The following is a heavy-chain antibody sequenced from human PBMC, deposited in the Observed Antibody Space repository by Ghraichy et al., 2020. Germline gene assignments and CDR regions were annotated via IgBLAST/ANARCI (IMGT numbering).Heavy chain of an antibody. V-gene: IGHV3-9*01. CDR2: ISWNSGSI. CDR3: AKDREDTAMVIDY. CDR1: GFTFDDYA. D-gene: IGHD5-18*01. J-gene: IGHJ4*02. Sequence: GGSLRLSCAASGFTFDDYAMHWVRQAPGKGLEWVSGISWNSGSIGYADSVKGRFTISRDNAKNSLYLQMNSLRAEDTALYYCAKDREDTAMVIDYWGQGTLVTVSS.